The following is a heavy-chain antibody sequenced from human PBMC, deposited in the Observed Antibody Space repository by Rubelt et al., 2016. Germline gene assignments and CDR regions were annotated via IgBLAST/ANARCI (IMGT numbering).Heavy chain of an antibody. CDR3: ARDYHAYYSSPSY. V-gene: IGHV1-3*01. Sequence: QVQLVQSGAEVKKPGASVKVSCKASGYTFTSYAMHWVRQAPGQRLEWMGWINAGNGNTKYSQKFQGRVTITRDTSASTAYMGLSSLRSEDTAVYYCARDYHAYYSSPSYWGQGTLVTVSS. CDR1: GYTFTSYA. D-gene: IGHD6-13*01. CDR2: INAGNGNT. J-gene: IGHJ4*02.